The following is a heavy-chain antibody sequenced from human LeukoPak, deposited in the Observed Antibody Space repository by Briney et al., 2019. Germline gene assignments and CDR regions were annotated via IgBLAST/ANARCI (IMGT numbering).Heavy chain of an antibody. CDR3: ARVPRGADRFDP. V-gene: IGHV1-24*01. J-gene: IGHJ5*02. Sequence: ASVKVSCKVSGYTLIELSMHWVRQAPGKGLEWMGGIIPIFGTANYAQKFQGRVTMTRKTSISTAYMELSSLRSEDTAVYYCARVPRGADRFDPWGQGTALIVSS. CDR1: GYTLIELS. CDR2: IIPIFGTA. D-gene: IGHD3-10*01.